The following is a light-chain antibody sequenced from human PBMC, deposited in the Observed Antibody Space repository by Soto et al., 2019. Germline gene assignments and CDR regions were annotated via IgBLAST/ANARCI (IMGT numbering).Light chain of an antibody. CDR1: QSVRSSY. J-gene: IGKJ2*01. CDR3: QQYGSTPKT. CDR2: GAS. V-gene: IGKV3-20*01. Sequence: EIVLTQSPGTLSLSPGERATLSCRASQSVRSSYLAWFQQKPGQAPRLLIYGASSRATGIPDRFSGSESGTDLTLTISRPEPEDFAVYYCQQYGSTPKTFGQGTKLEIK.